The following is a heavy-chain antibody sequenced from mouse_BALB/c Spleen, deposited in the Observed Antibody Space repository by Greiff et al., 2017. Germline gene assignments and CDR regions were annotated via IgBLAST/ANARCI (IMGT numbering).Heavy chain of an antibody. CDR3: ARDLGYFDV. V-gene: IGHV5-15*02. CDR2: ISNLAYSI. Sequence: EVQGVESGGGLVQPGGSRKLSCAASGFTFSDYGMAWVRQAPGKGPEWVAFISNLAYSIYYADTVTGRFTISRENAKNTLYLEMSSLRSEDTAMYYCARDLGYFDVWGAGTTVTVSS. CDR1: GFTFSDYG. J-gene: IGHJ1*01.